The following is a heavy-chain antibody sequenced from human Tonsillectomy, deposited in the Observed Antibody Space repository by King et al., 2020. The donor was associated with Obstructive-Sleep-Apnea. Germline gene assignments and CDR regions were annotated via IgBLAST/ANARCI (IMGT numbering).Heavy chain of an antibody. V-gene: IGHV3-23*04. J-gene: IGHJ4*02. CDR1: GFTFSSYA. Sequence: VQLVESGGGLVQPGGSLRLSCAASGFTFSSYAMSWVRQAPGKGLEWVSAISGSGGSTYYADSVKGRFTISRDNSKNTLYLQMNSLRAEDTAVYYCVKVMTKGGGSSSWYPNYFDYWGQGTLVTVSS. CDR3: VKVMTKGGGSSSWYPNYFDY. D-gene: IGHD6-13*01. CDR2: ISGSGGST.